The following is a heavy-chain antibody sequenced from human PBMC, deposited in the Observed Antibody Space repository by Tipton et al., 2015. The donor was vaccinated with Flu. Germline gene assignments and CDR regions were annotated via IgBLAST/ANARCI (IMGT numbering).Heavy chain of an antibody. D-gene: IGHD1-26*01. Sequence: GLVKPSETLSLTCTVSGGSISSYYWSWIRQPAGKGLEWIGRIYTSGSTNYNPSLKSRVTMSVDTSKNQFSLKLGSVTAADTAVYYWAGVATGAWGLSDWFDPWGQGTLVTVSS. CDR3: AGVATGAWGLSDWFDP. CDR2: IYTSGST. J-gene: IGHJ5*02. V-gene: IGHV4-4*07. CDR1: GGSISSYY.